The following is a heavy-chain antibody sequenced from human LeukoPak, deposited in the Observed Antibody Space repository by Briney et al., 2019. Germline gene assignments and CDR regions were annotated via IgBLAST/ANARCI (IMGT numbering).Heavy chain of an antibody. V-gene: IGHV3-21*01. J-gene: IGHJ3*02. Sequence: PGGSLRLSCAASGFAFSSYNMNWVRQAPGKGLEWVSSISSGSYIYYADSVNGRFTISRDNDKNSLYLQMNSLRAEDTAGYYCASIYYYGSGSPAGDAFDIWGQGTMVTVSS. CDR2: ISSGSYI. D-gene: IGHD3-10*01. CDR3: ASIYYYGSGSPAGDAFDI. CDR1: GFAFSSYN.